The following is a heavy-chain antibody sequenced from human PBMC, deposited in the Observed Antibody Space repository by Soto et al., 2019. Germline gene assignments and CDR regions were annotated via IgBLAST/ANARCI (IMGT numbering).Heavy chain of an antibody. CDR2: IWYDGSNK. CDR3: ARDRRAGYSSSWRSFVP. Sequence: PGGSLRLSCAASGFTFSSYGMHWVRQAPGKGLEWVAVIWYDGSNKYYADSVKGRFTISRDNSKNTLYLQMNSLRAEDTAVYYCARDRRAGYSSSWRSFVPLGQGTLVTVSS. V-gene: IGHV3-33*01. CDR1: GFTFSSYG. J-gene: IGHJ5*02. D-gene: IGHD6-13*01.